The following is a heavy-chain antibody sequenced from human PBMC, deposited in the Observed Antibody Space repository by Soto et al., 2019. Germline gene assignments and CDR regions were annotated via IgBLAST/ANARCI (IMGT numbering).Heavy chain of an antibody. CDR3: AKGKGIGATPDGANC. J-gene: IGHJ4*02. V-gene: IGHV3-23*01. CDR1: GFTFSKYG. CDR2: IRSDGDTT. D-gene: IGHD1-26*01. Sequence: EVQVLESGGGLVQPGGSLRLSCAASGFTFSKYGMNWVRQAPGKGLEWVSGIRSDGDTTYNADSVKGRFTVSRDTSKNTVCLQTNRLRAEDTAIYYCAKGKGIGATPDGANCWGQGTLVTVSS.